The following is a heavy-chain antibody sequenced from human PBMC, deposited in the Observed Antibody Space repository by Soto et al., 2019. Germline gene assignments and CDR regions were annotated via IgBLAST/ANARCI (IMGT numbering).Heavy chain of an antibody. CDR3: AHRPYGDYPIDY. CDR2: IDWDDDK. D-gene: IGHD4-17*01. J-gene: IGHJ4*02. V-gene: IGHV2-70*12. CDR1: GFSLSTSGMC. Sequence: SGPTLVNPTQTLTLTCTFSGFSLSTSGMCVSWIRQPPGKALEWLALIDWDDDKYYSTSLKTRFTISKDTSKNQVVLTMTNMDPVDTGTYYCAHRPYGDYPIDYWGQGTLVTVSS.